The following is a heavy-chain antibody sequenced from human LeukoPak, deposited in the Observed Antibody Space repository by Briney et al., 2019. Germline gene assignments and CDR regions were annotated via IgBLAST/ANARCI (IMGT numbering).Heavy chain of an antibody. CDR2: IYTSGST. D-gene: IGHD6-19*01. CDR1: GGSISSYY. J-gene: IGHJ4*02. CDR3: ARDLGSGWYQVY. V-gene: IGHV4-4*07. Sequence: SETLSLTCTVSGGSISSYYWSWIRQPAGKGLEWIGRIYTSGSTNYNPSLKSRVTMSVDTSKNQFSLKLSSVTAADPAVYCCARDLGSGWYQVYWGQGTLVTVSS.